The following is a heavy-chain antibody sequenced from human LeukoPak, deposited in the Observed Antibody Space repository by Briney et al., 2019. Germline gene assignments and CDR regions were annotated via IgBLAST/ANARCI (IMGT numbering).Heavy chain of an antibody. J-gene: IGHJ4*02. CDR3: ANGEMYYYDSSCYYSGNY. CDR2: IRYDGSNK. Sequence: GGSLRLSCAASGFTFSSYGMHWVRQAPGKGLEWVAFIRYDGSNKYYADSVKGRFTISRDNSKNTLYLQMNSLRAEDTAVYYCANGEMYYYDSSCYYSGNYWGQGTLVTVSS. CDR1: GFTFSSYG. D-gene: IGHD3-22*01. V-gene: IGHV3-30*02.